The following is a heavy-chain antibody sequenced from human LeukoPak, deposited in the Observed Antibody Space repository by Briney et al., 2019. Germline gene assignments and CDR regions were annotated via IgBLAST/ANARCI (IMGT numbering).Heavy chain of an antibody. CDR3: ARSGGYSSGWHFDY. CDR1: GFTVSSIN. CDR2: IYRGYT. Sequence: GGSLRLSCAASGFTVSSINMSWFRKAPGKGLEWVSIIYRGYTYYADSVKGRFTISRDNSKNTLDLQMNSLRAEDTAVYYCARSGGYSSGWHFDYWGQGTLVTVSS. V-gene: IGHV3-53*01. J-gene: IGHJ4*02. D-gene: IGHD6-19*01.